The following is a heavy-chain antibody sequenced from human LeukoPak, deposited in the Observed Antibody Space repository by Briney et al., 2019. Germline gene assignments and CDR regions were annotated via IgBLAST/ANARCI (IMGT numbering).Heavy chain of an antibody. CDR1: GFTFSSYA. CDR2: ISGSGGST. Sequence: GGSLRLSCAASGFTFSSYAMSWVRQAPGKGLEWVSAISGSGGSTYYADSEKGRFTISRDNSKNTLYLQMNSLRAEDTAVYYCAKVYNMIVVVPRAAFDIWGQGTMVTVSS. V-gene: IGHV3-23*01. J-gene: IGHJ3*02. CDR3: AKVYNMIVVVPRAAFDI. D-gene: IGHD3-22*01.